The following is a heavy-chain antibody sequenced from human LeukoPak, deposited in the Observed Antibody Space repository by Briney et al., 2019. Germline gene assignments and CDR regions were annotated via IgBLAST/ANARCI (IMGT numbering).Heavy chain of an antibody. V-gene: IGHV1-2*02. CDR2: INPNSGGT. Sequence: ASVKVSCKASGYTFTGYYMHWVRQAPGHGLEWMGWINPNSGGTNYAQKFQGRVTMTRDTSISTAYMELSRLRSDDTAGYYCARGSHSSSWAYFDYWGQGTLVTVSS. CDR3: ARGSHSSSWAYFDY. D-gene: IGHD6-13*01. J-gene: IGHJ4*02. CDR1: GYTFTGYY.